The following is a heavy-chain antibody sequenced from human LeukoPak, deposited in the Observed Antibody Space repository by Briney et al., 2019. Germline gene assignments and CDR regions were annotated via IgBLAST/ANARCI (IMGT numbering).Heavy chain of an antibody. Sequence: GGSLRLSCAASGFTVSSYSMNWVRQAPGKGLEWVSYISSSSSTIYYADSVKGRFTISRDNAKNSLYLRMNSLRDEDTAVYYCARAFGLTDYWGQGTLVTVSS. CDR2: ISSSSSTI. J-gene: IGHJ4*02. CDR1: GFTVSSYS. D-gene: IGHD3/OR15-3a*01. CDR3: ARAFGLTDY. V-gene: IGHV3-48*02.